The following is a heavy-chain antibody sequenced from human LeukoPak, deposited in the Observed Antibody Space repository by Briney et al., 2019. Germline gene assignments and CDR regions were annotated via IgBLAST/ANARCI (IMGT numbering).Heavy chain of an antibody. CDR3: AKDDNSWSLDY. Sequence: GGSLRLSCAASGFTFSHYWMSWVRQAPGKGLERVASIKQDGSQKYYGDSVKGRFTISRDNAKNSLNLQMNSLRAEDTAFYYCAKDDNSWSLDYWGQGTLVTVSS. CDR1: GFTFSHYW. V-gene: IGHV3-7*01. J-gene: IGHJ4*02. CDR2: IKQDGSQK. D-gene: IGHD6-13*01.